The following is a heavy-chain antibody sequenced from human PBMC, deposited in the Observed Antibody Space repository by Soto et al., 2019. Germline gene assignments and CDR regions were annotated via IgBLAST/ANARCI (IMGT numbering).Heavy chain of an antibody. D-gene: IGHD6-19*01. CDR3: AKVGIAVAGIHSWFDP. V-gene: IGHV3-30*18. Sequence: QVQLVESGGGVVQPGRSLRLSCAASGFTFSSYGMHWVRQAPGKGLEWVAVISYDGSNKYYADSVKGRFTISRDNSKNTLYLQMNSLRAEDTAVYYCAKVGIAVAGIHSWFDPWDQGTLVTVSS. CDR1: GFTFSSYG. J-gene: IGHJ5*02. CDR2: ISYDGSNK.